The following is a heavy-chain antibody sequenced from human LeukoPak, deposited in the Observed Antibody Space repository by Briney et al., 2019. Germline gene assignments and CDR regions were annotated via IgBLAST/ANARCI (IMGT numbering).Heavy chain of an antibody. CDR1: GFTFSDYG. V-gene: IGHV3-30*03. D-gene: IGHD3-22*01. CDR2: ISYDGRKM. Sequence: GRPLRLSCVASGFTFSDYGIHWVRQAPGKGLEWVAVISYDGRKMKYADSVKGRFTISRDNSKDTLSLHMNTLRTEDTAVYYCTRDYYDSSGYYYLPDYWGQGTLVTVSS. CDR3: TRDYYDSSGYYYLPDY. J-gene: IGHJ4*02.